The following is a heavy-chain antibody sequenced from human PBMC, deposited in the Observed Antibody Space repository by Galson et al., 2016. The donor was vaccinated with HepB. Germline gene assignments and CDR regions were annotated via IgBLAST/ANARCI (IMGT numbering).Heavy chain of an antibody. D-gene: IGHD4-17*01. CDR3: VRDPGLRNGMGG. CDR2: IYSGGDT. CDR1: GFTASHDY. Sequence: SLRLSCAVSGFTASHDYMNWVRQAPRKELEWVSVIYSGGDTFYADSVKDRFTISRDNSKNTVYLHMSSLRGEDTAIYYCVRDPGLRNGMGGWGKGTTVIVSS. J-gene: IGHJ6*04. V-gene: IGHV3-66*02.